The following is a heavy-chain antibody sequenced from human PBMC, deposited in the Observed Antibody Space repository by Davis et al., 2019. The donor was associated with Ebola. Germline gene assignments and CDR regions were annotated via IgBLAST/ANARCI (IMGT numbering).Heavy chain of an antibody. J-gene: IGHJ5*02. Sequence: ASVKVFCKASGYTFTGYYMHWVRQAPGQGLEWMGWINPNSGGTNYAQKFQGRVTMTRDTSISTAYMELSRLRSDDTAVYYCARVGSSSWGWFDPWGQGTLVTVSS. D-gene: IGHD6-13*01. CDR1: GYTFTGYY. CDR2: INPNSGGT. V-gene: IGHV1-2*02. CDR3: ARVGSSSWGWFDP.